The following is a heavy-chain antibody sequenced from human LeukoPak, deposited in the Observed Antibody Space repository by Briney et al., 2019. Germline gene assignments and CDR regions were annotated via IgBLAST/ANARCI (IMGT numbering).Heavy chain of an antibody. J-gene: IGHJ4*02. CDR3: ARDESGESELDY. D-gene: IGHD1-26*01. CDR1: GLSLSRYW. Sequence: GGSLRLSCAASGLSLSRYWMGWGRQAPGKGLGWVAGIKQDGSEKYYVDSVKGRFTISRDNAKNSLYLQMNSLRAEDTAVYYCARDESGESELDYWGQGTLVTVSS. CDR2: IKQDGSEK. V-gene: IGHV3-7*01.